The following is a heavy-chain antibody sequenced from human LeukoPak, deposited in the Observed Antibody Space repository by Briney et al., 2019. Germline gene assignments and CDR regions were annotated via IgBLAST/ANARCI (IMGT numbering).Heavy chain of an antibody. CDR1: RFTFSSYW. CDR3: AALDHGHDY. Sequence: PGGSLRLSCAASRFTFSSYWMHWIRQAPGKGRVWVSRINSDGSSIAYADSVRGLLTISRDNAKNTLYLEMNSLRAEDTAVYYCAALDHGHDYWGQGTLVIVSS. V-gene: IGHV3-74*01. CDR2: INSDGSSI. J-gene: IGHJ4*02.